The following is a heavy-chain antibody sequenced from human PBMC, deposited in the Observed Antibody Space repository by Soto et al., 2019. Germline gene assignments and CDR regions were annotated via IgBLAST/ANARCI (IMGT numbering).Heavy chain of an antibody. CDR1: GFTFRNYA. CDR2: ISGSGGRT. Sequence: EVQLLESGGNLIQPGGSLRLSCAASGFTFRNYAMSWVRQAPGAGPEWVSGISGSGGRTYYADSVKGRFTISRDNSNNALFPQMNSLRAQDTALYYCAKDPNGDYGGAFDIWGRGTMVTVSS. CDR3: AKDPNGDYGGAFDI. V-gene: IGHV3-23*01. J-gene: IGHJ3*02. D-gene: IGHD4-17*01.